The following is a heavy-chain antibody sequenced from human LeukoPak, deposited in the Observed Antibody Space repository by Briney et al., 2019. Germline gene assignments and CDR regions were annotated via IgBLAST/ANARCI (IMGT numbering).Heavy chain of an antibody. V-gene: IGHV1-69*13. J-gene: IGHJ6*02. CDR3: ARVPPVATSPYYYYGMDV. D-gene: IGHD6-19*01. CDR1: GGTFSSYA. Sequence: GASVKVSCKASGGTFSSYAISWVRQAPGQGLEWMGGIIPIFGTANYAQKFQGRVTITAEESTSTAYMELSSLRSEDTAVYYCARVPPVATSPYYYYGMDVWGQGTTVTVSS. CDR2: IIPIFGTA.